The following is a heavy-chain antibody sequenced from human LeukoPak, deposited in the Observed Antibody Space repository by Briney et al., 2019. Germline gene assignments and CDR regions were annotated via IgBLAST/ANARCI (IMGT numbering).Heavy chain of an antibody. J-gene: IGHJ4*02. V-gene: IGHV4-38-2*01. Sequence: SETLSLTCAVSGASISHYSWRWIRQPPGKGLEWIGSIHHSGSTYHNPSLKSRLTRSVDTSKNQFSLKLSSVTAADTAVYYCARTTQGDFDYWGQGTLVTVSS. D-gene: IGHD4-17*01. CDR1: GASISHYS. CDR2: IHHSGST. CDR3: ARTTQGDFDY.